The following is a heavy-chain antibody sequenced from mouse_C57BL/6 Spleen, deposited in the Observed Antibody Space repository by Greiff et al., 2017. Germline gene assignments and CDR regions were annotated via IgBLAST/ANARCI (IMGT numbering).Heavy chain of an antibody. CDR3: ARTGDDYDGPGYAMGY. Sequence: QVQLQQPGTELVKPGASVKLSCKASGYTFTSYWMHWVKQRPGQGLEWIGNINPSNGGTNYNEKFKSKATLTVDKSSSTAYMQLSSLTSEDSAVYYCARTGDDYDGPGYAMGYWGQGTSVTVSS. V-gene: IGHV1-53*01. CDR1: GYTFTSYW. D-gene: IGHD2-4*01. CDR2: INPSNGGT. J-gene: IGHJ4*01.